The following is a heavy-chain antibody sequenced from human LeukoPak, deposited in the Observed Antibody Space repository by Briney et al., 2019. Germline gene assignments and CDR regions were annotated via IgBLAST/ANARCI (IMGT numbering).Heavy chain of an antibody. CDR1: GYTFTSYG. J-gene: IGHJ5*02. Sequence: GASVKVSCKASGYTFTSYGISWVRQAPGQGLEWMGWLSAYNGNTNYAQKLQDRVTLTTDISTSTAYMELRSLRSDDTAVYYCARVGDSSAYYYGSGSYTWGQGTLVTVSS. CDR2: LSAYNGNT. CDR3: ARVGDSSAYYYGSGSYT. D-gene: IGHD3-10*01. V-gene: IGHV1-18*01.